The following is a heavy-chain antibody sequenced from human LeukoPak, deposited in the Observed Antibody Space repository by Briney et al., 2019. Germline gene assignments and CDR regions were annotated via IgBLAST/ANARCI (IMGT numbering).Heavy chain of an antibody. CDR1: GFTLSSYW. J-gene: IGHJ4*02. D-gene: IGHD6-19*01. V-gene: IGHV3-30*18. CDR2: ISTDGNNE. Sequence: GGSLRLSCVASGFTLSSYWMTWVRPAPGRGRERVGVISTDGNNEYYGNAVKGRFTISRDNSKNTVYLQMTSLRTEDTAVYYCAKDQIGWAPGYVSGPLDQWGQGTLVTVSS. CDR3: AKDQIGWAPGYVSGPLDQ.